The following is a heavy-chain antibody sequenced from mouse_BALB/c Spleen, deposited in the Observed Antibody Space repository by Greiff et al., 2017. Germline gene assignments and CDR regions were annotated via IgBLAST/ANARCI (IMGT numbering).Heavy chain of an antibody. D-gene: IGHD3-1*01. CDR2: SRNKANDYTT. Sequence: EVNVVESGGGLVQPGGSLRLSCATSGFTFSDFYMEWVRQPPGKRLEWIAASRNKANDYTTEYSASVKGRFIVSRDTSQSILYLQMNALRAEDTAIYYCARDARAARASSFAYWGQGTLVTVSA. J-gene: IGHJ3*01. V-gene: IGHV7-1*02. CDR3: ARDARAARASSFAY. CDR1: GFTFSDFY.